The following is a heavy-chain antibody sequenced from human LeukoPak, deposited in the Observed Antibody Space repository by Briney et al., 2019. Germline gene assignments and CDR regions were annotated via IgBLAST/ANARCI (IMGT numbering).Heavy chain of an antibody. CDR1: GFTFSSYA. J-gene: IGHJ4*02. Sequence: GGSLRLSCAASGFTFSSYAMHWVRQAPGKGLEYVSAISSNGGSTYYANSVKGRFTISRDNSKNTLYLQMGSLRAEDTAVYYCARVRDGYNLKQKLELDYWGQGTLVTVSS. CDR2: ISSNGGST. D-gene: IGHD5-24*01. CDR3: ARVRDGYNLKQKLELDY. V-gene: IGHV3-64*01.